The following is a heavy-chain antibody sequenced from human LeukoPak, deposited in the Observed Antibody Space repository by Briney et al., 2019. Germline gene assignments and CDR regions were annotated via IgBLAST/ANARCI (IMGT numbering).Heavy chain of an antibody. D-gene: IGHD3-22*01. CDR2: ISYDGSNK. J-gene: IGHJ4*02. CDR3: AREKAYYYDSSGYFDY. V-gene: IGHV3-30*04. Sequence: GGSLRLSCAASGFTSSSYAMHWVRQAPGKGLEWVAVISYDGSNKYYADSVKGRFTISRDNSKNTLYLQMNSLRAEDTAVYYCAREKAYYYDSSGYFDYWGQGTLVTVSS. CDR1: GFTSSSYA.